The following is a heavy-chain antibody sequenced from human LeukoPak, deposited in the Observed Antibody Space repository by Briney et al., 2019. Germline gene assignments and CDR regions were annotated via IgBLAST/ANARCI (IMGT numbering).Heavy chain of an antibody. J-gene: IGHJ5*02. D-gene: IGHD2-15*01. V-gene: IGHV1-69*04. CDR3: ARAHPDSYCSGGSCYSFWFDP. Sequence: SMKVSCKASGGTFSSYAISWVRQAPGQGLEWMGRIIPILGIANYAQKFQGRVTITADKSTSTAYMELSSLRSEDTAVYYCARAHPDSYCSGGSCYSFWFDPWGQGTLVTVSS. CDR2: IIPILGIA. CDR1: GGTFSSYA.